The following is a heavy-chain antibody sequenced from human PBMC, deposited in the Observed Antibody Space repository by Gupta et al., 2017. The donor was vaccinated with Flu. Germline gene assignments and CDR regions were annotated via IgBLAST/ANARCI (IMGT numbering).Heavy chain of an antibody. Sequence: QVQLVQSGAEVKKPGASVKVSCKASGYTLTTFSMHWVRQAPGHRLEWVGWINAGYGTSKYSEKFQGRVTITRDTSASTAYMELSSLTSEDTAVYFCARPSKGGFDYWGQGTLVTVSS. J-gene: IGHJ4*02. V-gene: IGHV1-3*01. CDR3: ARPSKGGFDY. D-gene: IGHD3-16*01. CDR1: GYTLTTFS. CDR2: INAGYGTS.